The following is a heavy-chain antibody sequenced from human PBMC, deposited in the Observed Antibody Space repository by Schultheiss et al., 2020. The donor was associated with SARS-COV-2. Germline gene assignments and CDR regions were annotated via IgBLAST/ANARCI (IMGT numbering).Heavy chain of an antibody. D-gene: IGHD5-18*01. CDR1: GFTFTNYA. J-gene: IGHJ6*02. V-gene: IGHV3-33*01. Sequence: GGSLRLSCAASGFTFTNYAMHWVRQAPGKGLEWVAVIWYDGSNKYYADSMKGRFTISRDNSKNTLSLQINSLTAEDTAVYYCARGKRGYSYGYYYYYGRDVWGQGTTVTVSS. CDR3: ARGKRGYSYGYYYYYGRDV. CDR2: IWYDGSNK.